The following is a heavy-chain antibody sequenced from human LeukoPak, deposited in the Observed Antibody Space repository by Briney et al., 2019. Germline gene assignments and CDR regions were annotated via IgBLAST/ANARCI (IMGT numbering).Heavy chain of an antibody. V-gene: IGHV3-21*01. CDR3: ARAAMVRGEDY. CDR1: GFTFSSYS. Sequence: GGSLRLSCAASGFTFSSYSMNWVRQAPGKGLQWVSSISSSGAKTYYADSVKGRVTISRDNAKNSYYLEMNSLVAEDTAVYYCARAAMVRGEDYWGQGTLVTVSS. CDR2: ISSSGAKT. D-gene: IGHD3-10*01. J-gene: IGHJ4*02.